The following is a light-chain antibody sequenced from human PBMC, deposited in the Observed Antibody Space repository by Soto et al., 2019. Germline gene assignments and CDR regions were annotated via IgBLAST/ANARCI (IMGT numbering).Light chain of an antibody. CDR2: PAS. V-gene: IGKV1-9*01. CDR3: QQLDSYPIT. CDR1: QGISSY. Sequence: DIQLTQSPSFLSASVGDRVTITCRASQGISSYLAWYQQKAGKAPKLLIYPASTLQSGVPSRFSGSGSGTEFTLTISSLQPEDFATYSCQQLDSYPITFGQGTRLEIK. J-gene: IGKJ5*01.